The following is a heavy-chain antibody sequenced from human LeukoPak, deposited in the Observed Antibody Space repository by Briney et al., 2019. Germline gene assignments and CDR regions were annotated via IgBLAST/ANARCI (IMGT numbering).Heavy chain of an antibody. CDR2: ISSSSSYV. CDR1: GFTFSSYS. V-gene: IGHV3-21*01. D-gene: IGHD6-19*01. CDR3: ARGIAVGALGYFDY. Sequence: GGSLRLSCAASGFTFSSYSMNWVRQAPGKGLGWVSSISSSSSYVYYADSVKGRFAISRDNAKNSLYLQMNSLRAEDTAVYYCARGIAVGALGYFDYWGQGTLVTVSS. J-gene: IGHJ4*02.